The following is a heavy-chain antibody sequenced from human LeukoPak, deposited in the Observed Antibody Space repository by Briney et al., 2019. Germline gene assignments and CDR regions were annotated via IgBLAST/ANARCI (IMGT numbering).Heavy chain of an antibody. CDR1: GYTFTSYG. Sequence: ASVKVSCKASGYTFTSYGISWVRQAPGQGLEWMGWISAYNGNTNYAQKLQGRVTMTTDTSTSTAYMELRSLRSDDTAAYYCATNENWGTDLHFDYWGQGTLVTVYS. J-gene: IGHJ4*02. V-gene: IGHV1-18*04. D-gene: IGHD7-27*01. CDR3: ATNENWGTDLHFDY. CDR2: ISAYNGNT.